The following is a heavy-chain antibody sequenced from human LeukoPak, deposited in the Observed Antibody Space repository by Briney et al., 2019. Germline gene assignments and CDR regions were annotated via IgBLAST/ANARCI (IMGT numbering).Heavy chain of an antibody. Sequence: SVKVSCKASGGTLISYAISWVRQAPGQGLEWMGGIIPIFGTANYAQKFQGRVTITTDESTSTAYMELSSLRSEDTAVYYCASGPADILTGFDYWGQGTLVTVSS. J-gene: IGHJ4*02. CDR2: IIPIFGTA. CDR1: GGTLISYA. V-gene: IGHV1-69*05. CDR3: ASGPADILTGFDY. D-gene: IGHD3-9*01.